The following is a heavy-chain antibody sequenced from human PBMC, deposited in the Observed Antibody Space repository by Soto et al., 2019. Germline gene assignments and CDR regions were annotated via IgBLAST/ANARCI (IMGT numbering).Heavy chain of an antibody. CDR1: GLTFSNYA. Sequence: EVQLLESGGGLVQPGGSLRLSCAASGLTFSNYAMSWVRQAPGKGLEWVSTISGGRGGTYYADSVKGRFTISRDNSKNTLYLQKNSLRAEDTAVYYCASRNYYDSRGYYYLYYFDYWGQGTLVTVSS. CDR2: ISGGRGGT. V-gene: IGHV3-23*01. D-gene: IGHD3-22*01. CDR3: ASRNYYDSRGYYYLYYFDY. J-gene: IGHJ4*02.